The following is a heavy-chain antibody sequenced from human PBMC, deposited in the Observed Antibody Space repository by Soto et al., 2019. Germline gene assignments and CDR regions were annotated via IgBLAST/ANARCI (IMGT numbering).Heavy chain of an antibody. CDR3: ARIEGITIFGVAIAPPTN. CDR2: IYYSGST. Sequence: SETLSLTCTVSDGSISSYYWRWIRKPPRKGLEWIGYIYYSGSTYYNPSLKSRVTISVDTSKNQFSLKLSSVTAADTAVYYCARIEGITIFGVAIAPPTNWGQGTLVTVSS. D-gene: IGHD3-3*01. CDR1: DGSISSYY. V-gene: IGHV4-59*12. J-gene: IGHJ4*02.